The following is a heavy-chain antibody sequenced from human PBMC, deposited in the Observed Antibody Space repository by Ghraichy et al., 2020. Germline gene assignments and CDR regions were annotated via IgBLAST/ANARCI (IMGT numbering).Heavy chain of an antibody. V-gene: IGHV4-39*01. D-gene: IGHD1-20*01. Sequence: SETLSLTCTVSGGSISSSSYYWGWIRQPPGKGLEWIGSIYYSGSTYYNPSLKSRVTISVDTSKNQFSLKLSSVTAADTAVYYCARHAYNWNYYAYWGQGTLVTVSS. CDR2: IYYSGST. CDR3: ARHAYNWNYYAY. J-gene: IGHJ4*02. CDR1: GGSISSSSYY.